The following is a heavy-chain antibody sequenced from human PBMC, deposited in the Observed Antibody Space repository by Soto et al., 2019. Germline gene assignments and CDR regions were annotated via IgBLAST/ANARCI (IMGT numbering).Heavy chain of an antibody. J-gene: IGHJ4*02. CDR2: ISGSGGST. V-gene: IGHV3-23*01. CDR3: GKATESRVEQWLPGGFDY. CDR1: GFTFSSYA. D-gene: IGHD6-19*01. Sequence: EVQLLESGGGLVQPGGSLRLSCAASGFTFSSYAMSWVRQAPGKGLEWVSAISGSGGSTYYADSVKGRFTISRDNSKNTLYQQMNSLRAEDTAVYYCGKATESRVEQWLPGGFDYLGQGTLVTVSS.